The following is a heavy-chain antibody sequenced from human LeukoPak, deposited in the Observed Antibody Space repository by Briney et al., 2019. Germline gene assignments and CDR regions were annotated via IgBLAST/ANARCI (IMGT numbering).Heavy chain of an antibody. CDR2: ISSSSSTI. J-gene: IGHJ3*02. V-gene: IGHV3-48*01. CDR3: ARDFSPDAFDI. Sequence: PGGSLRLSCAASGFTFSSYSMNWVRQAPGKGLEWVSYISSSSSTIYCADSVKGRFTISRDNAKNSLYLQMNSLRAEDTAVYYCARDFSPDAFDIWGQGTMVTVSS. CDR1: GFTFSSYS.